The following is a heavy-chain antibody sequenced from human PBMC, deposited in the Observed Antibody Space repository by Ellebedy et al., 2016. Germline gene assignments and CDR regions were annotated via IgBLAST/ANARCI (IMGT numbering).Heavy chain of an antibody. J-gene: IGHJ4*02. CDR1: GFTFSSYA. D-gene: IGHD6-13*01. CDR2: ISGSGGST. Sequence: GGSLRLXXAASGFTFSSYAMSWVRQAPGKGLEWVSAISGSGGSTYYADSVKGRFTISRDNSKNTLYLQMNSLRAEDTAVYYCAKGYSSSWYTAFDYWGQGTLVTVSS. CDR3: AKGYSSSWYTAFDY. V-gene: IGHV3-23*01.